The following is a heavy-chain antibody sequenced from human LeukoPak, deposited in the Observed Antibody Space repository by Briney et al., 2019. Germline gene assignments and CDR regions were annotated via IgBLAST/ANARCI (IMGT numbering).Heavy chain of an antibody. CDR1: GFTYSSYE. J-gene: IGHJ4*02. CDR2: ISSSGSII. V-gene: IGHV3-48*03. D-gene: IGHD3-16*01. CDR3: ASLGSGH. Sequence: PGGSLRLSCVVSGFTYSSYEMNWVRQAPGKGLEWVSYISSSGSIISYADSVKGRFTISRDNAKNSLYLQMNSLRAEDTAVYYCASLGSGHWGQGIMVTVSS.